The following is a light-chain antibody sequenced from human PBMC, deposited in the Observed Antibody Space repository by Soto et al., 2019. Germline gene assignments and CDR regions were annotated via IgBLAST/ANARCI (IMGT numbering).Light chain of an antibody. J-gene: IGKJ1*01. CDR3: KQYGSSLWT. CDR1: QSVSSSY. Sequence: EIGLTQSPGTLSLSPGERATLSCRASQSVSSSYLAWYQQKPGQATRLLIYGASSRATGIPDRFSGSGSGTVFTLTISRLEPEDFAVYYCKQYGSSLWTFGQGTKVEIK. V-gene: IGKV3-20*01. CDR2: GAS.